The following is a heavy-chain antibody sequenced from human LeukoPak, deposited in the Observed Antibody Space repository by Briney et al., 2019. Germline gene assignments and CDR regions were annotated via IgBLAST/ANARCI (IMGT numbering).Heavy chain of an antibody. CDR2: VYYSGSS. J-gene: IGHJ3*02. CDR1: GGSISSYY. V-gene: IGHV4-59*12. Sequence: PSETLSLTCTVSGGSISSYYWSWIRQPPGKGLDWIGYVYYSGSSNYNPSLKSRVTISVDTSKNQFSLKLSSVTAADTAVYYCARVRYYYDSSGYYPDAFDIWGQGTMVTVSS. D-gene: IGHD3-22*01. CDR3: ARVRYYYDSSGYYPDAFDI.